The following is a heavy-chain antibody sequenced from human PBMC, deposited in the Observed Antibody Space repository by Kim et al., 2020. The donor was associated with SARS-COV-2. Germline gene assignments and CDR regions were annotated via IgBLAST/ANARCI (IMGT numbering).Heavy chain of an antibody. CDR2: ISGSGGST. CDR3: ASNYYDSSGYYSTLAH. CDR1: GFTFSSYA. J-gene: IGHJ4*02. Sequence: GGSLRLSCAASGFTFSSYAMSWVRQAPGKGLEWVSAISGSGGSTYYADSVKGRFTISRDNSKNTLYLQMNSLRAEDTAVYYCASNYYDSSGYYSTLAHWGQGTLVTVSS. D-gene: IGHD3-22*01. V-gene: IGHV3-23*01.